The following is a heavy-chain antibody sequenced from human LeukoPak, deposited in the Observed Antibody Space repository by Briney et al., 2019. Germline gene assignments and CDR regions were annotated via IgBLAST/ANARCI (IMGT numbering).Heavy chain of an antibody. CDR2: INHSGST. D-gene: IGHD3-10*01. V-gene: IGHV4-39*07. CDR3: AWNYYGSGILDY. Sequence: PSETLSLTCTVSGGSISSSSYYWSWIRQPPGKGLEWIGEINHSGSTNYNPSLKSRVTISVDTSKNQFSLKLSSVTAADTAVYYCAWNYYGSGILDYWGQGTLVTVSS. J-gene: IGHJ4*02. CDR1: GGSISSSSYY.